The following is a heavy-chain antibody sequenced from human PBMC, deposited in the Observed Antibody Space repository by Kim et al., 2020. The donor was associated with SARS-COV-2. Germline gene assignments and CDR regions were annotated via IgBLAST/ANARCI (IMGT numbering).Heavy chain of an antibody. Sequence: SVKVSCKASGGTFSSYAISWVRQAPGQGLEWMGRIIPILGIANYAQKFQGRVTITADKSTSTAYMELSSLRSEDTAVYYCARATYYYDSSGYRRDYWGQGTLVTVSS. CDR3: ARATYYYDSSGYRRDY. CDR2: IIPILGIA. CDR1: GGTFSSYA. J-gene: IGHJ4*02. D-gene: IGHD3-22*01. V-gene: IGHV1-69*04.